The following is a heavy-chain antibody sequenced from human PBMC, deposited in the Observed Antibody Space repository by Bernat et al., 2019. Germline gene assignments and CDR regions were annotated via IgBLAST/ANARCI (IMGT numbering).Heavy chain of an antibody. CDR2: IRSKANSYAT. J-gene: IGHJ4*02. CDR1: GFTFSGSA. V-gene: IGHV3-73*01. CDR3: TGGSLYYFDY. D-gene: IGHD3-16*01. Sequence: EVQLVESGGGLVQPGGSLKLSCAASGFTFSGSAMHWVRQASGKGLAWVGRIRSKANSYATAYAASVKGRFTISRDDSKNTAYLQMNSLRTEDTAVYYCTGGSLYYFDYWGQGTLVTVSS.